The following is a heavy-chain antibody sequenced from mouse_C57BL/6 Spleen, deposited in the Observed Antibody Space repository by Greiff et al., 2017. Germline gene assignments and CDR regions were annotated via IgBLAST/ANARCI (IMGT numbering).Heavy chain of an antibody. J-gene: IGHJ3*01. D-gene: IGHD1-1*01. CDR3: ANYCYGSSSFAY. CDR1: GYTFTDYY. CDR2: INPYDGGT. Sequence: EVQLQQSGPVLVKPGASVKMSCKASGYTFTDYYMNWVKQSHGESLEWIGVINPYDGGTSYNQKFKGKATLTVDKSSSTASMELNSLTTEDSAVYYCANYCYGSSSFAYWGQGTLVTVSA. V-gene: IGHV1-19*01.